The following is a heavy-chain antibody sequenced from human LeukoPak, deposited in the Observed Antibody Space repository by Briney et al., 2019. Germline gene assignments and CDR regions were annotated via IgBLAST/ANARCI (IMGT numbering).Heavy chain of an antibody. CDR3: VRARTEWELLIGFDY. V-gene: IGHV3-53*01. CDR2: IYSGGST. J-gene: IGHJ4*02. CDR1: GFTVSSNY. D-gene: IGHD1-26*01. Sequence: GGSLRLSCAASGFTVSSNYMSWVRQAPGKGLEWVSVIYSGGSTYYADSVKGRFTISRDNSKNTLYLQMNSLRAEDTAVYYCVRARTEWELLIGFDYWGQGTLVTVSS.